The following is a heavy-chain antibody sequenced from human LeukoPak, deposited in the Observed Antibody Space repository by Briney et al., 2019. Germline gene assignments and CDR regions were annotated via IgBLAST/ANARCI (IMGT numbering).Heavy chain of an antibody. J-gene: IGHJ6*02. CDR3: ARGMASYYYYGMDV. CDR1: GGSISSYY. V-gene: IGHV4-4*07. Sequence: SETLSLTCTVSGGSISSYYWSWIRQPAGKGLEWIGRIYTSGSTNYNPSLKSRVTMSVDTSENQFSLKLSSVTAADTAVYYCARGMASYYYYGMDVWGQGTTVTVSS. D-gene: IGHD2-8*01. CDR2: IYTSGST.